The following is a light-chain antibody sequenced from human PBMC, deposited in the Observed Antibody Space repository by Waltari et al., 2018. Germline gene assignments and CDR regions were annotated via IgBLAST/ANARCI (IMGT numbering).Light chain of an antibody. CDR2: GNS. CDR1: SSNIGAGYD. Sequence: QSVLTQPPSVSGAPGQKVTISCTGSSSNIGAGYDVHWYQHLPGTAPKLLIYGNSDRPSGVPDPFSGSKSGTSASLAITGLQAEDEADYYCQSYDSSLSGWVFGGGTKLTVL. CDR3: QSYDSSLSGWV. J-gene: IGLJ3*02. V-gene: IGLV1-40*01.